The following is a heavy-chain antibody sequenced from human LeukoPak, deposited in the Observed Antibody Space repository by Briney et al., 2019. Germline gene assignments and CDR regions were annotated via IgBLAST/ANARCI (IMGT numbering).Heavy chain of an antibody. CDR1: GGSISSSSYY. Sequence: SETLSLTCTVSGGSISSSSYYRGWIRQPPGKGLEWIGSIYYSGSTYSNPSLKSRVTISVDTSKNQFSLKLSSVTAADTAVYYCARDYDFWSGYHPDYYYMDVWGKGTTVTVSS. CDR3: ARDYDFWSGYHPDYYYMDV. V-gene: IGHV4-39*02. D-gene: IGHD3-3*01. CDR2: IYYSGST. J-gene: IGHJ6*03.